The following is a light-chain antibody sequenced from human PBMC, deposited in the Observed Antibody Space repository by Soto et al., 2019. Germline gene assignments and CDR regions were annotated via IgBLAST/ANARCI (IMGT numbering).Light chain of an antibody. V-gene: IGKV1-39*01. CDR2: AAS. CDR1: QSISSY. Sequence: DIPITQSPSSLPASVGDRVTITCRASQSISSYLNRYQQKPGKAPKLLIYAASSLQSGVPSRFSGSGSGTDFTLTISSLEPEDFAVYYCQQRSNWPPTWTFGQGSKVDIK. J-gene: IGKJ1*01. CDR3: QQRSNWPPTWT.